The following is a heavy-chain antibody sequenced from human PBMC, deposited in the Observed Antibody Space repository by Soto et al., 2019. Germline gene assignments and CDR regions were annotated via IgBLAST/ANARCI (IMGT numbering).Heavy chain of an antibody. Sequence: SETLSLTCTVSGGSIRSADYYWSWIRQPPGKGLEWIGYIYYSGSTNYNPSLKSRVTISVDTSKNQFSLKLSSVTAADTAVYYCARRLYYDSSGFEGGGMDVWGQGTTVT. CDR1: GGSIRSADYY. V-gene: IGHV4-61*08. D-gene: IGHD3-22*01. CDR2: IYYSGST. CDR3: ARRLYYDSSGFEGGGMDV. J-gene: IGHJ6*02.